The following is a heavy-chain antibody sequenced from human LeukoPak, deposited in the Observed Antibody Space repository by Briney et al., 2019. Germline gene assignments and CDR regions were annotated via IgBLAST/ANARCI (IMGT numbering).Heavy chain of an antibody. CDR2: INHSGST. CDR1: GGSFSGYY. Sequence: SETLSLTCAVYGGSFSGYYRSWIRQPPGKGLEWIGEINHSGSTNYNPSLKSRVTISVDTSKNQFSLKLSSVTAADTAVYYCARDRYCSSTSCYKAFDIWGQGTMVTVSS. CDR3: ARDRYCSSTSCYKAFDI. J-gene: IGHJ3*02. V-gene: IGHV4-34*01. D-gene: IGHD2-2*02.